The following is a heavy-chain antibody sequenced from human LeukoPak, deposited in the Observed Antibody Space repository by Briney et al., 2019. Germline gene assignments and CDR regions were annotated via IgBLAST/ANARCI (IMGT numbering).Heavy chain of an antibody. Sequence: GESLKISCKGSGYSFTSYWVAWVRQMPGKGLEWMGIIYPRDSDTRYSPSFQGQVTISADKSINNAYLQWSGLKASDTAVYYCARHVTTASAARGFDIWGQGTMVTVSS. V-gene: IGHV5-51*01. CDR3: ARHVTTASAARGFDI. D-gene: IGHD1-14*01. CDR2: IYPRDSDT. CDR1: GYSFTSYW. J-gene: IGHJ3*02.